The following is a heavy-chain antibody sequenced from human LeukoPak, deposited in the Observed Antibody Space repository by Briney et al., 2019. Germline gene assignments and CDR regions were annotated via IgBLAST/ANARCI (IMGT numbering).Heavy chain of an antibody. CDR1: GGSISSGGYS. Sequence: SETLSLTCAVSGGSISSGGYSWSWIRQPPGKGLEWIGYIYHSGSTYYNPSLKSRVTISVDRSKNQFSLKLSSVTAADTAVYYCARVEDSSRHFDYWGQGTLVTVSS. J-gene: IGHJ4*02. D-gene: IGHD6-13*01. CDR2: IYHSGST. V-gene: IGHV4-30-2*01. CDR3: ARVEDSSRHFDY.